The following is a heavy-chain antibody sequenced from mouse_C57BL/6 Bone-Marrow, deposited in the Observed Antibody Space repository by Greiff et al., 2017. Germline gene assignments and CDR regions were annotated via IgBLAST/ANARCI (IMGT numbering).Heavy chain of an antibody. CDR3: ARLTGYYVY. V-gene: IGHV5-9*01. J-gene: IGHJ2*01. CDR2: ISGGGGNT. CDR1: GFTFSSYT. Sequence: EVHLVESGGGLVKPGGSLKLSCAASGFTFSSYTMSWVRQTPEKRLEWVATISGGGGNTYYPDSVKGRFTISRDNAKNTLYLQMSSLRSEDTALYYCARLTGYYVYWGQGTTLTVSS. D-gene: IGHD2-3*01.